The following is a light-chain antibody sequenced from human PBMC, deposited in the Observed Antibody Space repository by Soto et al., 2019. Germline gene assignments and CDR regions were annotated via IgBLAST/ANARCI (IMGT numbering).Light chain of an antibody. J-gene: IGKJ1*01. Sequence: DIQMTQSPSTLSASVGDRVTIACRASQSISSWLAWYQQKPGKAPKLLLYGASTLESGVPSRFSGSGSGAEFTLTIASLQPDDFATYYCQQYETFSGTFGPGTKVDIK. V-gene: IGKV1-5*01. CDR3: QQYETFSGT. CDR1: QSISSW. CDR2: GAS.